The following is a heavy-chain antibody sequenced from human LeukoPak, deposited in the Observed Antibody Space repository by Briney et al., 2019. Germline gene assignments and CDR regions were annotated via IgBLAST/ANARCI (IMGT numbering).Heavy chain of an antibody. D-gene: IGHD5-24*01. CDR1: GFTFSSYS. Sequence: PGGSLRLSCAASGFTFSSYSMNWVRQAPGKGLVWVSRINNDGSSAHYADSVKGRFTISRDNAKNTLYLQMNSLRAEDTAVYYCARDGEMATIIYYYGMDVWGQGTTVTVSS. V-gene: IGHV3-74*01. CDR2: INNDGSSA. J-gene: IGHJ6*02. CDR3: ARDGEMATIIYYYGMDV.